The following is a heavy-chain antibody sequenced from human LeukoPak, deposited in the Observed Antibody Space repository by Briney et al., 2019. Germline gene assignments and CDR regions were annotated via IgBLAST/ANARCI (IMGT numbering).Heavy chain of an antibody. V-gene: IGHV3-23*01. D-gene: IGHD6-19*01. J-gene: IGHJ4*02. CDR3: AKMPVSYSSGWSNFDY. Sequence: GGSLRLSCAASGFTFGDYYMSWIRQAPGKGLEWVSGISGSGTSTYYADSVKGRFTISRDNSKNTLYLQINSLRAEDTAVYYCAKMPVSYSSGWSNFDYWGQGNLVTVS. CDR1: GFTFGDYY. CDR2: ISGSGTST.